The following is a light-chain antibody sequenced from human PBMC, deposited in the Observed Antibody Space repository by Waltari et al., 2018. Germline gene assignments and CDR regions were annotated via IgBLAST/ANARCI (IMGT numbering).Light chain of an antibody. CDR2: DAS. Sequence: QSALTQPASVSGSPGQSIPISCSVTSRDVRAYTYVSWYQQLPGKAPKLIINDASVRPSGVSNRFSGSKSGNTASLTISGLHTEDEADYYCGTSTTTRNHVFGTGTKVTVL. CDR1: SRDVRAYTY. V-gene: IGLV2-14*03. CDR3: GTSTTTRNHV. J-gene: IGLJ1*01.